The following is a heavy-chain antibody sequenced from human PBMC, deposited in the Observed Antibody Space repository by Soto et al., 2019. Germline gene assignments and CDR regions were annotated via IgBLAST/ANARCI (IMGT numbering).Heavy chain of an antibody. J-gene: IGHJ4*02. CDR2: IDPSDSYV. CDR3: ARHAVGGTPNLDY. D-gene: IGHD1-26*01. CDR1: GYSFTSYW. V-gene: IGHV5-10-1*01. Sequence: ESLKISCKGSGYSFTSYWITWVRQMPGKGLEWMGKIDPSDSYVDYSPSFQGHVTISTDKSISTAYIQWSILKASDTAIYYCARHAVGGTPNLDYWGQGTTVTVSS.